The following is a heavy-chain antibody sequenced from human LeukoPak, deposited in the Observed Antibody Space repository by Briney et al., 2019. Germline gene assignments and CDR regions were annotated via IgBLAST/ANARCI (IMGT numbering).Heavy chain of an antibody. Sequence: PGGSLRLSCAASGFTFSSYAMNWVRQAPGKGLEWVSAISGSGGNTHYADSVKGRFTISRDNSKNMLYLQMNSLRGEDTAVYYCAKEAYYYDSSSYYSFFDYWGQGTLVTVSS. CDR3: AKEAYYYDSSSYYSFFDY. CDR2: ISGSGGNT. J-gene: IGHJ4*02. CDR1: GFTFSSYA. V-gene: IGHV3-23*01. D-gene: IGHD3-22*01.